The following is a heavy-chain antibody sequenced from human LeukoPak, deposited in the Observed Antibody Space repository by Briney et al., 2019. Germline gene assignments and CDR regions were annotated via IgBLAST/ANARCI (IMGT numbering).Heavy chain of an antibody. CDR1: GGTFSSYA. CDR2: IIPIFSTA. J-gene: IGHJ6*03. D-gene: IGHD4-11*01. V-gene: IGHV1-69*13. CDR3: ARHHSNYYSYYRDV. Sequence: ASVKVSCKAAGGTFSSYAASWVRRAAGRGLEGMGGIIPIFSTANYAQKFQDRVTITSDESTSTAYMELSSLRSEDTAVYYCARHHSNYYSYYRDVWGKGTPVTVSS.